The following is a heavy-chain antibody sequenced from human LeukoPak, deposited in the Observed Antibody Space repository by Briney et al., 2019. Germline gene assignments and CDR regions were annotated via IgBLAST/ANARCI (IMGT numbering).Heavy chain of an antibody. V-gene: IGHV4-39*07. CDR1: GGSISSSSYY. CDR2: IYYSGST. J-gene: IGHJ2*01. Sequence: SETLSLTCTVSGGSISSSSYYWGWIRQPPGKGLEWIGSIYYSGSTYYNPSLKSRVTMSVDKSKNQFSLKLSSVTAADTAVYFCAREGAVAAHWYFDLWGRGTLVTVSS. CDR3: AREGAVAAHWYFDL. D-gene: IGHD2-15*01.